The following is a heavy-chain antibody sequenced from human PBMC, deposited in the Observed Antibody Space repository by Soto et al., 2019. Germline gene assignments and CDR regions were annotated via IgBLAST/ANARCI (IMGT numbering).Heavy chain of an antibody. Sequence: QVQLQESGPGLVKPSETLSLTCTDSGGSISSYYWSWIRQPPGKGLEWIGYMYYSGSTNYNPSLKSRVTISIDTSRNQFSLKLSSVTAADTAVYYCARGTFGVVKDWGQGTLVTVSS. V-gene: IGHV4-59*01. J-gene: IGHJ4*02. CDR1: GGSISSYY. CDR3: ARGTFGVVKD. D-gene: IGHD3-3*01. CDR2: MYYSGST.